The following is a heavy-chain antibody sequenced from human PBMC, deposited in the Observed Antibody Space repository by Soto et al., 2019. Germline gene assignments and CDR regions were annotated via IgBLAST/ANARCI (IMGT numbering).Heavy chain of an antibody. CDR3: ARTGPMVRGVIIEYYFDY. CDR2: IYYSGST. Sequence: PSETLSLTCTVSGGSISSYYWSWIRQPPGKGLEWIGYIYYSGSTNYNPSLKSRVTISVDTSKSQFSLKLSSVTAADTAVYYCARTGPMVRGVIIEYYFDYWGQGTLVTVSS. J-gene: IGHJ4*02. CDR1: GGSISSYY. D-gene: IGHD3-10*01. V-gene: IGHV4-59*01.